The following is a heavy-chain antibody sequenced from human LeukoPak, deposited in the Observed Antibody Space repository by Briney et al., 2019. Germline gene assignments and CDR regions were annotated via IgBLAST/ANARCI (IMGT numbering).Heavy chain of an antibody. Sequence: GGSLRLSCAASGFTFSGYSMHWVRQAPGKGLECVAYISGSGDGTEYADSVKGRFTISRDNSKTTLYLQIGSLRAEDMAVYYCARQKGSGSNWFDHWGQGTLVTVSS. CDR2: ISGSGDGT. V-gene: IGHV3-64*02. CDR1: GFTFSGYS. CDR3: ARQKGSGSNWFDH. J-gene: IGHJ5*02. D-gene: IGHD3-10*01.